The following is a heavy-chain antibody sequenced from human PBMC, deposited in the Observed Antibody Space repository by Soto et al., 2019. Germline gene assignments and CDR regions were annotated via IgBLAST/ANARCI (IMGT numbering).Heavy chain of an antibody. CDR2: IIPIFGTA. D-gene: IGHD1-20*01. J-gene: IGHJ6*02. CDR3: VYDGNSKRGYYYYYGMDV. V-gene: IGHV1-69*01. Sequence: QVQLVQSGAEVKKPGSSVKVSCKASGGTFSSYAMSWVRQAPGQGLEWMGGIIPIFGTANYAQKFQGRVTITADESTSTAYMELSSLRSEDTAVYYCVYDGNSKRGYYYYYGMDVWGQGTTVTVSS. CDR1: GGTFSSYA.